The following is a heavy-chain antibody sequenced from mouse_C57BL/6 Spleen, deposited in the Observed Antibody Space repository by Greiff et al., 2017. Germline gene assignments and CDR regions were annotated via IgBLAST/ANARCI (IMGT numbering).Heavy chain of an antibody. CDR3: ARLGGRGGYFDG. CDR2: INPNYGTT. CDR1: GYSFTDYN. J-gene: IGHJ2*01. D-gene: IGHD1-1*02. Sequence: VQLQQSGPELVKPGASVKISCTASGYSFTDYNMNWVKQSHGKSLEWIGVINPNYGTTSYNQKFKGKATLTVDKSSSTAYLQLNSLTSEDSAVYYCARLGGRGGYFDGWGQGPTLTASS. V-gene: IGHV1-39*01.